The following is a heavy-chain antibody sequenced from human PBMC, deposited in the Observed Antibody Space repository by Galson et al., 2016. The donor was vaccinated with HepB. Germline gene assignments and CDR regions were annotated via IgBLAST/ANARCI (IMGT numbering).Heavy chain of an antibody. D-gene: IGHD3-10*01. CDR3: AEDRTPFAFLWFGEFDY. J-gene: IGHJ4*02. Sequence: SLRLSCAASGFTFSSYGLHWVRQAPGKGLEWVAVISYDGSNKFYADSVKGRFTISRDNSKNTLYLQMNSLRAEDTAVYYCAEDRTPFAFLWFGEFDYWGQGTLVTASS. CDR2: ISYDGSNK. V-gene: IGHV3-30*18. CDR1: GFTFSSYG.